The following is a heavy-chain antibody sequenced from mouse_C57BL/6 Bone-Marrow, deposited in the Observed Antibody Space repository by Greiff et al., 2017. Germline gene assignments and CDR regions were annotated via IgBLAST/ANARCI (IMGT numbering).Heavy chain of an antibody. V-gene: IGHV1-63*01. CDR3: ARNWGDY. J-gene: IGHJ2*01. CDR2: IYPGGGYT. D-gene: IGHD4-1*01. Sequence: QVQLKESGAELVRPGTSVKMSCKASGYTFTNYWIGWAKQRPGHGLEWIGDIYPGGGYTNYNEKFKGKAPLTADKSSSTAYMQFSSLTSEDSAIYYCARNWGDYWGQGTTLTVSS. CDR1: GYTFTNYW.